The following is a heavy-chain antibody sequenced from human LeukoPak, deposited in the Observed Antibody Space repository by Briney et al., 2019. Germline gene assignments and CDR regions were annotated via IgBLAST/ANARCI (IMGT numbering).Heavy chain of an antibody. V-gene: IGHV3-9*01. CDR3: AKDRGSIAVAGIDY. CDR2: ISWSSGSI. J-gene: IGHJ4*02. Sequence: GGSLRLSCAASGFTFDDYAMHWVRQAPGKGLEWVSGISWSSGSIGYADSVKGRFTISRDNAKNSLYLQMNSLRAEDTALYYCAKDRGSIAVAGIDYWGQGTLVTVSS. CDR1: GFTFDDYA. D-gene: IGHD6-19*01.